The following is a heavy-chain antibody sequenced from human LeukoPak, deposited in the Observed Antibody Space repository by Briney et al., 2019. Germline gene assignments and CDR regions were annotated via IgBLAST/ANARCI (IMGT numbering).Heavy chain of an antibody. J-gene: IGHJ4*02. CDR3: ARHFGRRSSGITPGGYYFDY. D-gene: IGHD6-19*01. Sequence: SETLSLTCTVSGGSISSYYWSWIRQPPGKGLEWIGYIYYSGSTNYNPSLKSRVTISVDTSRNQFSLKLSSVTAADTAVYYCARHFGRRSSGITPGGYYFDYWGQGTLVTVSS. CDR1: GGSISSYY. V-gene: IGHV4-59*08. CDR2: IYYSGST.